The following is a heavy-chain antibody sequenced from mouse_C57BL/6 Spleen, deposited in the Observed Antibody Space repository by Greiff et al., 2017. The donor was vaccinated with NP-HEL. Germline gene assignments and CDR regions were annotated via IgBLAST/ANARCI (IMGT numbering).Heavy chain of an antibody. CDR1: GFTFSSYA. V-gene: IGHV5-4*01. CDR3: ARDGEWPPYFDY. J-gene: IGHJ2*01. Sequence: EVQGVESGGGLVKPGGSLKLSCAASGFTFSSYAMSWVRQTPEKRLEWVATISDGGSYTYYPDNVKGRFTISRDNAKNNLYLQMSHLKSEDTAMYYCARDGEWPPYFDYWGQGTTLTVSS. CDR2: ISDGGSYT.